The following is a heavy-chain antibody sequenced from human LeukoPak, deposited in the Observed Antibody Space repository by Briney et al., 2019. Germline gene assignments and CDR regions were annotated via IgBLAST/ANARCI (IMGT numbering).Heavy chain of an antibody. CDR2: IYYSGST. Sequence: SETLSLTCTVSGGSISSSSYYWGWIRQPPGKGLEWIGSIYYSGSTYYNPSLKSRVTISVDTSKNQFSLKLSSVTAADTAVYYCARVKREVGIAVAGLWAFDIWGQGTMVTVSS. CDR1: GGSISSSSYY. J-gene: IGHJ3*02. CDR3: ARVKREVGIAVAGLWAFDI. V-gene: IGHV4-39*07. D-gene: IGHD6-19*01.